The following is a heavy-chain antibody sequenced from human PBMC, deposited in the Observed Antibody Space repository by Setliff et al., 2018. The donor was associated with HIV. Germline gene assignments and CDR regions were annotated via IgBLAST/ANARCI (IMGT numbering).Heavy chain of an antibody. CDR2: ISNDGTKK. D-gene: IGHD2-2*01. V-gene: IGHV3-30*18. CDR3: AKDGTSHFDGNFDY. CDR1: GFSFSSYG. Sequence: GGSLRLSCATSGFSFSSYGMHWVRQAPGKGLEWVAVISNDGTKKFYEGSVKGRFTISRDNFKNTLYLEMNSLRSEDTAVYYCAKDGTSHFDGNFDYWGQGSLVTVS. J-gene: IGHJ4*02.